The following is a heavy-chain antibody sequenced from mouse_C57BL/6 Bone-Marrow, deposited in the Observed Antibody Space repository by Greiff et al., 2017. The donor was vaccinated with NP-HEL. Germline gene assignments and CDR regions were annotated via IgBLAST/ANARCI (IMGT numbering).Heavy chain of an antibody. CDR2: IAPSDSYT. V-gene: IGHV1-50*01. CDR3: ARWIAGRYYAMDY. J-gene: IGHJ4*01. Sequence: QVQLQQPGAELVKPGASVKLSCKASGYTFTSYWMQWVKQRPGQGLEWIGEIAPSDSYTNYNQKFKGKATLTVDTSSSTAYMQLSSLTSEDSAVYYCARWIAGRYYAMDYWGQGTSVTVSS. CDR1: GYTFTSYW.